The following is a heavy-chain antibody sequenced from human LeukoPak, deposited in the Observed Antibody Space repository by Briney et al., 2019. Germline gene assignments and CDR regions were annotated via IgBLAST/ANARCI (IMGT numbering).Heavy chain of an antibody. CDR2: IKQDGSEK. V-gene: IGHV3-7*01. Sequence: GGSLRLSCAASGFTFSSYWMSWVRQAPGKGLEWVANIKQDGSEKYYVDSVKGRFTISRDNAKNSLFLQMNSLRAEDTAVYYCARDMRPYGDYDILTGYYGGRDAFDIWGQGTMVTVSS. J-gene: IGHJ3*02. CDR1: GFTFSSYW. CDR3: ARDMRPYGDYDILTGYYGGRDAFDI. D-gene: IGHD3-9*01.